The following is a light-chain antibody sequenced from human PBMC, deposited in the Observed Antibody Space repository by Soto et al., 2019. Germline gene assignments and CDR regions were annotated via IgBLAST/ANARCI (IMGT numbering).Light chain of an antibody. J-gene: IGKJ2*01. V-gene: IGKV3-15*01. CDR2: GAS. CDR1: ESVSSN. CDR3: QQYNSWPTYT. Sequence: EIAMTQSPDTLSVSPGERAPVSCRASESVSSNLAWYQQKAGQAHRLLIYGASTRATGIPARFSGSGSGTEFTLTISTLQSEDVAIYCCQQYNSWPTYTFGQGTKVDIK.